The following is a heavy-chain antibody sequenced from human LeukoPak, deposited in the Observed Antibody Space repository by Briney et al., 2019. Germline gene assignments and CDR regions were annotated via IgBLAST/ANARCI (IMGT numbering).Heavy chain of an antibody. CDR2: IYSGGST. CDR1: GFTVSSNY. D-gene: IGHD1-1*01. CDR3: ATLRKSLWIPEFDF. V-gene: IGHV3-66*01. Sequence: GGSLRLSCAASGFTVSSNYMSWVRQAPGKGLEWVSVIYSGGSTYYADSVKGRFTISRDNSKNTLYLQMNSLRAEDTAVYYCATLRKSLWIPEFDFWGQGTLVTVSS. J-gene: IGHJ4*02.